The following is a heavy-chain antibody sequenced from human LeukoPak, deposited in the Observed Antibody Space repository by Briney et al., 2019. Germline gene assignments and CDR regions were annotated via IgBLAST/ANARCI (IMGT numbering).Heavy chain of an antibody. J-gene: IGHJ3*02. CDR3: SRGRERDHNSGGPFDI. CDR1: GFTFSSYV. D-gene: IGHD1-1*01. V-gene: IGHV3-23*01. Sequence: GGSLRLSCAASGFTFSSYVMNWVRQAPGKGLEWVSNIRGSDYDTYYADSVEGRFTISRDNSKNTLFLQMNSLRLEDTAVYYCSRGRERDHNSGGPFDIGGQGTMVTVSS. CDR2: IRGSDYDT.